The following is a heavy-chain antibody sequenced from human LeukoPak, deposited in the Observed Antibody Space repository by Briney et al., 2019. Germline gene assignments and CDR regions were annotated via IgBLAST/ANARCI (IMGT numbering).Heavy chain of an antibody. J-gene: IGHJ4*02. CDR1: GSTVSSNY. V-gene: IGHV3-53*01. D-gene: IGHD4-17*01. CDR2: IYSGGST. Sequence: GGSLRLSCAASGSTVSSNYMSWVRQAPGKGLEWVSVIYSGGSTSYADSVKGRFTISRDNSKNTLYLQMNSLRAEDTAVYYCAREIYGDYGRFDYWGQGTLVTVSS. CDR3: AREIYGDYGRFDY.